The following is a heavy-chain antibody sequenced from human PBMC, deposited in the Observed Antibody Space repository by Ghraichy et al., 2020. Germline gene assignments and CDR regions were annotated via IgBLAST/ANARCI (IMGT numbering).Heavy chain of an antibody. CDR1: GGSFSGYY. J-gene: IGHJ4*02. D-gene: IGHD3-10*01. CDR2: INHSGST. CDR3: ARGKVRGVWGY. V-gene: IGHV4-34*01. Sequence: SETLSLTCAVYGGSFSGYYWSWIRQPPGKGLEWIGEINHSGSTNYNPSLKSRVTISVDTSKNQFSLKLSSVTAAATAVYYCARGKVRGVWGYWGQGTLVTVAS.